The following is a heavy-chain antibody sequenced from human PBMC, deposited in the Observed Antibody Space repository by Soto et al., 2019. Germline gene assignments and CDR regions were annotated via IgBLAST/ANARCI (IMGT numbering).Heavy chain of an antibody. D-gene: IGHD2-2*01. V-gene: IGHV3-30*18. CDR3: AKAKYIVVVPAAIPWLALDY. Sequence: GGALRLSSEASGFTFSNYGVQWIRHAPGKTLEWEASISYEGSNKYYADSVKGRFTIGRDNSKITLYLQMNSRRAEDTVVYYCAKAKYIVVVPAAIPWLALDYCGRGPLVTVCS. CDR2: ISYEGSNK. CDR1: GFTFSNYG. J-gene: IGHJ4*02.